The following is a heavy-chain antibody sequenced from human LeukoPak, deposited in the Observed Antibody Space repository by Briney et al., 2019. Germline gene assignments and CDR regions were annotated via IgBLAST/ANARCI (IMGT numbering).Heavy chain of an antibody. Sequence: ASVKLSCKASGYTFTGYYMHWVRQAPGQGLEWMGWISPNSGDADIAQKFQGRVTMTRDTSIATSYMEVDSLTSDDTAVYYCASESACGTTNCLAPADWLDPWGQGTLVNVSS. D-gene: IGHD2-2*01. V-gene: IGHV1-2*02. CDR1: GYTFTGYY. J-gene: IGHJ5*02. CDR2: ISPNSGDA. CDR3: ASESACGTTNCLAPADWLDP.